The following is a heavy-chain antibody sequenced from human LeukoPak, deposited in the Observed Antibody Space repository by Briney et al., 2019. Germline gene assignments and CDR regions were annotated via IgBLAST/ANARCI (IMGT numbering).Heavy chain of an antibody. J-gene: IGHJ4*02. D-gene: IGHD1-26*01. CDR2: ITSSSSAI. Sequence: PGGSLRLSCAASGFTFSGYSMNWVRQAPGKGLEWVSYITSSSSAIYHADSVKGRFTISRDNAKNSLYLQMNSLRAEDTAVYYCARVRGSYHFDYWGQGTLVTVSS. V-gene: IGHV3-48*01. CDR3: ARVRGSYHFDY. CDR1: GFTFSGYS.